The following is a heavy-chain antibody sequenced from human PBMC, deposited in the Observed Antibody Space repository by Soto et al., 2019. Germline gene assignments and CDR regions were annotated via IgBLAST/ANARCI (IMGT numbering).Heavy chain of an antibody. V-gene: IGHV4-34*01. CDR3: ARGQLTRTTVVTPSVRRNYYFDY. CDR2: INHSSIT. Sequence: SETLSLTCAVYGGSFSGYYWSWFRQPPGKGMERIGEINHSSITNYNPSLKCRVRISIDTSKNQFSLKLSSVTAADTAVYYCARGQLTRTTVVTPSVRRNYYFDYWGQGTLVTVSS. D-gene: IGHD4-17*01. CDR1: GGSFSGYY. J-gene: IGHJ4*02.